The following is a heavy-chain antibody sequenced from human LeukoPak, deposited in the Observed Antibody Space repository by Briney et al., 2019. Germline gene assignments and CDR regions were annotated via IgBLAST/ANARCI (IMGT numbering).Heavy chain of an antibody. CDR2: ISQSGGST. CDR1: GFAFSSYA. J-gene: IGHJ1*01. D-gene: IGHD3-22*01. CDR3: AKVPFYDSSGYYSAGYFQH. V-gene: IGHV3-23*01. Sequence: PGGSLRLSCTASGFAFSSYAVAWVRQSPGKGLEWVSGISQSGGSTYYADFVKGRFIISRDNSKNTLYLHMNSLRAEDTAVYYCAKVPFYDSSGYYSAGYFQHWGQGTLVTVSS.